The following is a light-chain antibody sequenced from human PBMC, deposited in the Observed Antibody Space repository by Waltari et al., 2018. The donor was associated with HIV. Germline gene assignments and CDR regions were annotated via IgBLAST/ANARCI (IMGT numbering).Light chain of an antibody. J-gene: IGLJ3*02. CDR3: SSYTSSSTWV. Sequence: QSALTQPASVSGSPGQSITISCTGTSSDVGGYNYVSWYKQNPGKAPQLSIYVVSRRPAGVSNRFSGSKSGNPASLTISGLQAEDEADYYCSSYTSSSTWVFGGGTKLTVL. CDR2: VVS. CDR1: SSDVGGYNY. V-gene: IGLV2-14*01.